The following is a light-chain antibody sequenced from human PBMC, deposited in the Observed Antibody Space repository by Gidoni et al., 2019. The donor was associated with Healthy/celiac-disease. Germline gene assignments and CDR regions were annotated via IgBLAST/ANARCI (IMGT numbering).Light chain of an antibody. J-gene: IGKJ1*01. CDR2: DAA. V-gene: IGKV3-11*01. Sequence: ESLLTQSPATLSLSPGERATLSCRASQSVSSYLAWYQQKPGQAPRHLIYDAANRATGLPARFSGSWSGTDFTLTISSLEPEDFAVYYCQQRSNWPPWTFXQXTKVEIK. CDR1: QSVSSY. CDR3: QQRSNWPPWT.